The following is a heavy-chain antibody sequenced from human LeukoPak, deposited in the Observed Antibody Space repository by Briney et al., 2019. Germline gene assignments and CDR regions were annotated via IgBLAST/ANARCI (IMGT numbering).Heavy chain of an antibody. CDR3: ARALERRSLFNSGCSDY. J-gene: IGHJ4*02. CDR1: GFTFSSYG. CDR2: ISYDGSNK. Sequence: GGSLRLSCAASGFTFSSYGMHWVRQAPGKGLEWVAVISYDGSNKYYADSVKGRFTISRDNSKNTLYLQMNSLRAEDTAVYYCARALERRSLFNSGCSDYWGQGTLVTVSS. D-gene: IGHD1-1*01. V-gene: IGHV3-30*03.